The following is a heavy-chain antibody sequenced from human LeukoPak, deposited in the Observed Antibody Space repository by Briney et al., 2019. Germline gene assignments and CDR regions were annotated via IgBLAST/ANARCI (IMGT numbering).Heavy chain of an antibody. V-gene: IGHV4-4*08. CDR1: GGSISSYY. Sequence: PSETLSLTCTVSGGSISSYYWSWIRQPPGKGLEWIGYIYTSGSTNYNPSLKSRVTISVDTSKNQFSLKLSSVTAADTAVYYCVKSGGYGLIDYWGQGTRVTVSS. CDR3: VKSGGYGLIDY. D-gene: IGHD1-26*01. J-gene: IGHJ4*02. CDR2: IYTSGST.